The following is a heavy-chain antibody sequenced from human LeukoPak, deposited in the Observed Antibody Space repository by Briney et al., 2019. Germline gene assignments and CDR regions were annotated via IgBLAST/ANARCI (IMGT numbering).Heavy chain of an antibody. Sequence: SETLSLPCTVSGGSISRYYGSWTRQPPGKGLEWIGYIYYSGSTNYNPSLKSRVTISVDTSKNQFSLKLSSVTAADTAVYYCARDIKGYGDYGDWGQGTLVIVSS. CDR1: GGSISRYY. CDR2: IYYSGST. V-gene: IGHV4-59*01. CDR3: ARDIKGYGDYGD. D-gene: IGHD4-17*01. J-gene: IGHJ4*02.